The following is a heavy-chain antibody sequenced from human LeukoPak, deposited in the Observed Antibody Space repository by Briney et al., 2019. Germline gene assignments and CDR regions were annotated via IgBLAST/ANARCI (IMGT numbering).Heavy chain of an antibody. Sequence: GGSLRLSFAASGFTLSKYGMHWVRQAPGKGLEWVAFIRHDGGKTNYADSVKGRFTISRDNSKNTLYLQMSSLRVEDTAVHYCARDDRGYCSDGTCYSLWDHWGQGTLVTVSS. CDR2: IRHDGGKT. J-gene: IGHJ4*02. D-gene: IGHD2-15*01. CDR3: ARDDRGYCSDGTCYSLWDH. V-gene: IGHV3-30*02. CDR1: GFTLSKYG.